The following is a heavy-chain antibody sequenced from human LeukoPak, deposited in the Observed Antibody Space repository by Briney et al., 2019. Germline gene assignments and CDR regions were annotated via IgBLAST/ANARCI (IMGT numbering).Heavy chain of an antibody. Sequence: QPGGSLRLSCAASGLTFSSYAMHWVRQAPGKGLEWVAVISYDGSNKYYTDSVKARFTISRDNSKNTLYLQMNSLRAEDTAVYYCARDPEAVVVITTFDYWGQGTLVTVSS. CDR3: ARDPEAVVVITTFDY. J-gene: IGHJ4*02. D-gene: IGHD3-22*01. CDR1: GLTFSSYA. V-gene: IGHV3-30*04. CDR2: ISYDGSNK.